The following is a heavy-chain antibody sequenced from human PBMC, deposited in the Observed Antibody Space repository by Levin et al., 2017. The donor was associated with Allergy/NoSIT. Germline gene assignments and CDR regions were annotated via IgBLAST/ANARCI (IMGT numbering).Heavy chain of an antibody. D-gene: IGHD3-9*01. J-gene: IGHJ4*02. CDR2: IYNSGST. Sequence: SQTLSLTCTVSGGSISSSISYWGWIRQAPGKGLEWIGSIYNSGSTYYNPSLKSRVTTSVDTSKNQFSLTLSSLTAADTAVYYCARQCYDILTGYYNFDYWGQGTLVTVSS. CDR3: ARQCYDILTGYYNFDY. CDR1: GGSISSSISY. V-gene: IGHV4-39*01.